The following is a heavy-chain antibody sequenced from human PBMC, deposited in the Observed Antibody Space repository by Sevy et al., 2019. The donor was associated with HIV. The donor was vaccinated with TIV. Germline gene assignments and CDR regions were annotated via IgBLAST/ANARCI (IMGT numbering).Heavy chain of an antibody. D-gene: IGHD2-2*01. CDR2: INGKGRST. CDR3: AKTINSGGVLVPPTNYFYYGMDV. J-gene: IGHJ6*02. Sequence: GGSLRLSCAASGFTFSAYAMNWVRQAPGKGLEWVSAINGKGRSTHYTDSVEGRFTISRDNSKNTLFLQMNSLRAEDTAVYYCAKTINSGGVLVPPTNYFYYGMDVWGQGTTVTVSS. CDR1: GFTFSAYA. V-gene: IGHV3-23*01.